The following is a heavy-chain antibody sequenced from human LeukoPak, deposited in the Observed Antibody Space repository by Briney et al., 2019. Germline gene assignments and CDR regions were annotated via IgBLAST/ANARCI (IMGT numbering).Heavy chain of an antibody. CDR3: ARRSSTGKNWFDP. Sequence: GESLKIFCKHSEYSFPNYCIGWVRQMPGKGLEWMGIIYPGDSDTRYSPSFQGQVTISADKSISTAYLQWSSLKASDTAMYYCARRSSTGKNWFDPWGQGTLVTVSS. V-gene: IGHV5-51*01. CDR2: IYPGDSDT. J-gene: IGHJ5*02. CDR1: EYSFPNYC. D-gene: IGHD2-2*01.